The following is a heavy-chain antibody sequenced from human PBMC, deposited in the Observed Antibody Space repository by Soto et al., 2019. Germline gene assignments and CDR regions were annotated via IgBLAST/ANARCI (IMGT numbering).Heavy chain of an antibody. V-gene: IGHV4-31*03. CDR1: GGSITGADYY. D-gene: IGHD3-16*02. Sequence: SETLSLTCTVSGGSITGADYYWSWIRQPPGKGLEWIGYISYGGRTYYNPSLKSRLTISLDTSKNQFSLRLTSVTVADTAVYYCARSVRLGDLSFRYWSQGTLVTVSS. J-gene: IGHJ4*02. CDR2: ISYGGRT. CDR3: ARSVRLGDLSFRY.